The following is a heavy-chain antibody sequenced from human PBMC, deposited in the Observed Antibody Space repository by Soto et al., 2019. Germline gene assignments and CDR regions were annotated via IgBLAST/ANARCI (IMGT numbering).Heavy chain of an antibody. V-gene: IGHV4-61*01. CDR1: GGSVSSGSYY. CDR2: IYYSGST. Sequence: QVQLQESGPGLVKPSETLSLTCTVSGGSVSSGSYYWSWIRQPPGKGLEWFGYIYYSGSTNYNPSLKSRVTISVDTSKNQFSLKLSSVTAADTAVYYCARGRYSSGWLLGKYYFDYWGQGTLVTVSS. D-gene: IGHD6-19*01. CDR3: ARGRYSSGWLLGKYYFDY. J-gene: IGHJ4*02.